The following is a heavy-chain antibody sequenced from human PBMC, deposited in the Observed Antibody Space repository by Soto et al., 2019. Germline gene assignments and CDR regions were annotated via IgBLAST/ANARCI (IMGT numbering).Heavy chain of an antibody. CDR2: IYHSGST. Sequence: SETPSITCAVSGGSISSGGYAWSWIRQPPGKGLEWIGYIYHSGSTYYNPSLKSRVTISVDRSKNQFSLKLTSVTAADTAVYYCATAPGPYWGQGTLVTVSS. V-gene: IGHV4-30-2*01. CDR1: GGSISSGGYA. J-gene: IGHJ4*02. CDR3: ATAPGPY.